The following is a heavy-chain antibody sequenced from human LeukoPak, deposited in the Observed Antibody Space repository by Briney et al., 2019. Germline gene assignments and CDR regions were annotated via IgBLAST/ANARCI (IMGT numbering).Heavy chain of an antibody. CDR3: ASARGYCSSTSCDPDDAFDI. J-gene: IGHJ3*02. CDR1: GGTFSSYA. V-gene: IGHV1-2*02. CDR2: INPNSGGT. Sequence: ASVKVSCKASGGTFSSYAISWVRQAPGQGLEWMGWINPNSGGTNYAQKFQGRVTMTRDTSISTAYMELSRLRSDDTAVYYCASARGYCSSTSCDPDDAFDIWGQGTMVTVSS. D-gene: IGHD2-2*01.